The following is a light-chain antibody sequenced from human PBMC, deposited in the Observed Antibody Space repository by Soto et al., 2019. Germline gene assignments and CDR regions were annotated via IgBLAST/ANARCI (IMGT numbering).Light chain of an antibody. CDR3: QTWGTGIVV. CDR1: SGHSSYA. J-gene: IGLJ2*01. V-gene: IGLV4-69*01. CDR2: LNSDGSH. Sequence: QPVLTQSPSASASLGASVKLTCTLSSGHSSYAIAWHQQQPEKGPRYLMKLNSDGSHDKGDGIPDRFSGSSSGAERYLTISSLQSEDEADYYSQTWGTGIVVFGGGTKLTVL.